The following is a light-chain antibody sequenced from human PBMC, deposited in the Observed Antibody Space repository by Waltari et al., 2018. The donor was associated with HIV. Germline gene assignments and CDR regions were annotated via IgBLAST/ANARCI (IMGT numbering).Light chain of an antibody. CDR3: LLSYSGARGV. Sequence: QAVVTQEPSLTVSPGGTVTLTCGSSTGAVTSGHYPYWFQQKPGQAPRTLICDTSNKHSGTPARFSGSLLGGKAALTLSGAQPEDEAEYYCLLSYSGARGVFGGGTKLTVL. V-gene: IGLV7-46*01. CDR2: DTS. J-gene: IGLJ2*01. CDR1: TGAVTSGHY.